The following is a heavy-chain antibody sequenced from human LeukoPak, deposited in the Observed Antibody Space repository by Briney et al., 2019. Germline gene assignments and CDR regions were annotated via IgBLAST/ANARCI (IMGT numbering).Heavy chain of an antibody. CDR2: IIPILGTA. Sequence: SVKVSCKVSGYTLTELSMHWVRQAPGKGLEWMGGIIPILGTANYAQKFQGRVTITTDESTSTAYMELSSLRSEDTAVYYCARSVVSSGWSYDYWGQGTLVTVSS. CDR3: ARSVVSSGWSYDY. CDR1: GYTLTELS. J-gene: IGHJ4*02. D-gene: IGHD6-19*01. V-gene: IGHV1-69*16.